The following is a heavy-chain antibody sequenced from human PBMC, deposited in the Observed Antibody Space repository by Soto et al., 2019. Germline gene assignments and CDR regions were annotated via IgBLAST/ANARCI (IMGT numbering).Heavy chain of an antibody. CDR1: GDSISSGTYY. V-gene: IGHV4-39*01. CDR3: ARHGQWLAKGLC. D-gene: IGHD6-19*01. CDR2: LYYSGGT. Sequence: QLQLQESGPGLVKPSETLSLTCSVSGDSISSGTYYWGWIRQPPGKGLEWIGSLYYSGGTHYNPSLKSRVTISVATSKTQLSLTLSSVSAADTAVYYCARHGQWLAKGLCWGQGTLVTVSS. J-gene: IGHJ4*02.